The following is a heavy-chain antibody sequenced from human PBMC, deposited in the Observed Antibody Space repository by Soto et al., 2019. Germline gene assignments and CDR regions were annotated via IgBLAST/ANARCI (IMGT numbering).Heavy chain of an antibody. CDR3: ASTPSDGSGSYYPLDY. CDR1: GGSFSGYY. Sequence: QVQLQQWGAGLLKPSETLSLTCAVYGGSFSGYYWSWIRQPPGKGLEWIGEINHSGSTNYNPSLKSRVTISVDTSKNQFSLKLRSVAAADTAVYYCASTPSDGSGSYYPLDYWGQGTLVTVSS. D-gene: IGHD3-10*01. CDR2: INHSGST. V-gene: IGHV4-34*01. J-gene: IGHJ4*02.